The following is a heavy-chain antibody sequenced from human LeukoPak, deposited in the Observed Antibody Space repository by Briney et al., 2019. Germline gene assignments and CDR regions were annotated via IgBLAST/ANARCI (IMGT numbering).Heavy chain of an antibody. V-gene: IGHV2-5*01. CDR3: AHTDSSGYYVSRNDAFDI. D-gene: IGHD3-22*01. CDR1: GFSLSTSGVG. CDR2: IYWNDDK. Sequence: SGPTLVNPTQTLTLTCTFSGFSLSTSGVGVGWIRQPPGKALEWLALIYWNDDKRYSPSLKSRLTITKDTYKNQVVLTMTNMDPVDTATYYCAHTDSSGYYVSRNDAFDIWGQGTMVTVSS. J-gene: IGHJ3*02.